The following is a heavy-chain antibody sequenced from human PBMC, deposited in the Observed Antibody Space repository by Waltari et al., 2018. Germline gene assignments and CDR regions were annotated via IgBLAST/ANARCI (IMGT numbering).Heavy chain of an antibody. CDR2: IDHRGSS. J-gene: IGHJ6*02. V-gene: IGHV4-34*01. CDR3: ARGNVGRYFGDSKGSYYGMDV. Sequence: QVQLQQWGAGLLKPSETLSLTCAVYGGSLSGYYWSWVRQPPGKGLEWIGEIDHRGSSNSHPSLQSRVTVSVDASKKQFSLKLSSVTAADTAVYYCARGNVGRYFGDSKGSYYGMDVWGQGTTVTVSS. CDR1: GGSLSGYY. D-gene: IGHD3-10*01.